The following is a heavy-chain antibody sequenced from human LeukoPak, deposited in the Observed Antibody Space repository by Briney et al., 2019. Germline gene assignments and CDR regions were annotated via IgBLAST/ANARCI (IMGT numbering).Heavy chain of an antibody. CDR2: IQFDGSNK. Sequence: GGSLRLSCVTSGFIFSNYGMHWVRQAPGKGLEWLTFIQFDGSNKLYADSVKGRFTVSRDTSKNTVYLQMTSLRVGDTAVYYCAKENDFWSGPEGWGQGTLVTVSS. CDR3: AKENDFWSGPEG. V-gene: IGHV3-30*02. D-gene: IGHD3-3*01. CDR1: GFIFSNYG. J-gene: IGHJ4*02.